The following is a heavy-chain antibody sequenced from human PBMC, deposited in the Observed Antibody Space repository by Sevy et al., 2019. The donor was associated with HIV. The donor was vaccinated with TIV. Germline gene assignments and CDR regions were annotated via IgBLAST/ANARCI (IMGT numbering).Heavy chain of an antibody. Sequence: GGSLRLSCTTSGFTFDDYAMNWFRQPPGKGLEWVAFSTGNSYEAYGGTTDYAASVKGRFIISRDDSKSIAYLQMNSLKTEDTAVYYCTRDLATADTPEYYFDYWGQGILVTVSS. CDR3: TRDLATADTPEYYFDY. D-gene: IGHD5-12*01. V-gene: IGHV3-49*03. CDR1: GFTFDDYA. CDR2: STGNSYEAYGGTT. J-gene: IGHJ4*02.